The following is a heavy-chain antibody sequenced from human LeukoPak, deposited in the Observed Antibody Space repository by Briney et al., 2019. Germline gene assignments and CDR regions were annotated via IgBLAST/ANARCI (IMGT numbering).Heavy chain of an antibody. V-gene: IGHV5-10-1*01. CDR2: IDPTDSFT. D-gene: IGHD3-9*01. J-gene: IGHJ3*02. CDR3: ARLGDIFTGQYGAFDI. CDR1: GYTFTSYW. Sequence: GESLRISCKGSGYTFTSYWITWVRQMPGKGLEWMGRIDPTDSFTHYSPSFQGHVTISVDKSITTAYLQWSSLKASDTAMYYCARLGDIFTGQYGAFDIWGQGTLVTVSS.